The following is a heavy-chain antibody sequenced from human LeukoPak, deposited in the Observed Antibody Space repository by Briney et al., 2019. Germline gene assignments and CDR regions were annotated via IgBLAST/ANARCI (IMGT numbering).Heavy chain of an antibody. V-gene: IGHV4-34*01. CDR1: GGSFSGYY. CDR3: ASSAIDRYDSSGYYYR. J-gene: IGHJ5*02. CDR2: IYYSGST. Sequence: SETLSLTCAVYGGSFSGYYWSWIRQPPGKGLEWIGSIYYSGSTYYNPSLTSRVTISVDTSKNQFSLKLSSVTAADTAVYYCASSAIDRYDSSGYYYRWGQGTLVTVSS. D-gene: IGHD3-22*01.